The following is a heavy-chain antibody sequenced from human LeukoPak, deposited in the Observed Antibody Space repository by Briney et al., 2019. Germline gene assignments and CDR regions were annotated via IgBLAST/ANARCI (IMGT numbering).Heavy chain of an antibody. CDR3: VRQGLQSGTYPAY. J-gene: IGHJ4*02. CDR2: LYPDGSAT. V-gene: IGHV5-51*01. Sequence: GESLKIPCKASGYTFNNYWIGWVRQMTGRGLESMGMLYPDGSATTYHPSFEGRVTISADKSVTTAYLEWNSLKASDTALYYCVRQGLQSGTYPAYWGPGTLVTVSS. CDR1: GYTFNNYW. D-gene: IGHD1-26*01.